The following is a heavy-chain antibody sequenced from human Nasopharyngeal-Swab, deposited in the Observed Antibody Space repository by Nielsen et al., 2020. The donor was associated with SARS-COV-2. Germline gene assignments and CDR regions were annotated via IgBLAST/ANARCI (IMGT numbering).Heavy chain of an antibody. CDR2: TGSNEAEP. CDR1: GFTFGSYS. V-gene: IGHV3-64*02. Sequence: GGSLTLSCAASGFTFGSYSMHWVRQAPGKGLEYVSATGSNEAEPYYADSVKGRFTISRDNSKNILYLQMGTLRPEDTAVYYCATERGNWFYFDYWGHGTLVTVSS. CDR3: ATERGNWFYFDY. J-gene: IGHJ4*01. D-gene: IGHD3-9*01.